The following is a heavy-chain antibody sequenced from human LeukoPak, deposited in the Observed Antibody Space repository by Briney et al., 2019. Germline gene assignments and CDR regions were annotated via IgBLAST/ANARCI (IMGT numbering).Heavy chain of an antibody. Sequence: GGSLRLSCAASGFTFSNYWMNWVRQAPGKGLEWVANIKQDGSEKYYLDSVKGRFIISRDNAENSLYLQMNSLRAEDTALYYCARDHGTGWYVDYFDYWGQGTPVTVSS. CDR1: GFTFSNYW. V-gene: IGHV3-7*01. CDR3: ARDHGTGWYVDYFDY. D-gene: IGHD6-19*01. CDR2: IKQDGSEK. J-gene: IGHJ4*02.